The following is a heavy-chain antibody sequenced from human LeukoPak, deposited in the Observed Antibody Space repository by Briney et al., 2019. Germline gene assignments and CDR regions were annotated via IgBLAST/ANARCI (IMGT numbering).Heavy chain of an antibody. CDR2: IYTSGST. Sequence: SSQTLSLTWTVSGASISSGSYDWSWIRQPAGKGLEWIGRIYTSGSTNYNPSLKSRVTISVDTCKNQCSLKLSSVTAADTAVYYCARESTGFGEFVWFDPWGQGTLVTVSS. CDR1: GASISSGSYD. V-gene: IGHV4-61*02. CDR3: ARESTGFGEFVWFDP. D-gene: IGHD3-10*01. J-gene: IGHJ5*02.